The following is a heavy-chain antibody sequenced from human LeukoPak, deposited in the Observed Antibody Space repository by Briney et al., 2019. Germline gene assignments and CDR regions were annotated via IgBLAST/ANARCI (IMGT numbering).Heavy chain of an antibody. J-gene: IGHJ4*02. D-gene: IGHD5-18*01. Sequence: GGSLRLSCAASGFTFSSYGMHWVRQAPGKGLEWVAVISYDGSNKYYADSVKGRFTIPRDNSKNTLYLQMNSLRAEDTAVYYCAKDWEFSDGYMPGSYWGQGTLVTASS. CDR2: ISYDGSNK. V-gene: IGHV3-30*18. CDR3: AKDWEFSDGYMPGSY. CDR1: GFTFSSYG.